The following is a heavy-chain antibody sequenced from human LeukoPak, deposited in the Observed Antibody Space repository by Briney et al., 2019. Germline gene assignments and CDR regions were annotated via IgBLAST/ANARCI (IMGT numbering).Heavy chain of an antibody. J-gene: IGHJ5*02. V-gene: IGHV3-7*01. Sequence: PGGSLRLSCAASGFTFSSYWMSWVRQAPGKGLDWVANIKQDGSEKYYVDSVKGRFTISRDNAKNSLYLQMNSLRAEDTAVYYCARDGWQEWGIWFDPWGQGTLVTVSS. D-gene: IGHD3-3*01. CDR3: ARDGWQEWGIWFDP. CDR2: IKQDGSEK. CDR1: GFTFSSYW.